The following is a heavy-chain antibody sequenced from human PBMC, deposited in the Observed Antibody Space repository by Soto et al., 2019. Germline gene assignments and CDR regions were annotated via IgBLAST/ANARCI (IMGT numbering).Heavy chain of an antibody. J-gene: IGHJ2*01. CDR1: GFTFSRYE. CDR2: ISSSSSTL. CDR3: ARGGSGSYFWYFDL. D-gene: IGHD1-26*01. Sequence: GGSLRLSCADSGFTFSRYEMNWVRQAPGKGLEWVSYISSSSSTLYYADSVKGRFTISRDNAKNSLYLQMNSLRAEDTAVYYCARGGSGSYFWYFDLWGRGTLVTSPQ. V-gene: IGHV3-48*03.